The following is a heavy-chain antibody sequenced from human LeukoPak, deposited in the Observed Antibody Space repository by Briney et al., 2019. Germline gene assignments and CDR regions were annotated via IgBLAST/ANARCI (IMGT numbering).Heavy chain of an antibody. J-gene: IGHJ4*02. Sequence: ASVKVSCKTSGYTFSDYYIHWIRQAPGEGLEWMGWINPNSGDTDYAQKFQGRVTMTRDTSISTAYMELSRLRSDDTAVYYCAREDYYDSSGSSLFDYWGQGTLVTVSS. CDR2: INPNSGDT. D-gene: IGHD3-22*01. CDR1: GYTFSDYY. V-gene: IGHV1-2*02. CDR3: AREDYYDSSGSSLFDY.